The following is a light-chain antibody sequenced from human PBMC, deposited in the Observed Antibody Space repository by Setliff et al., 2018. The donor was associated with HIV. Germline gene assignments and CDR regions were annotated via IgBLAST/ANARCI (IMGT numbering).Light chain of an antibody. Sequence: QSALTQPASVSGSPGQSITMSCTGTSSDVGGYNYVSWYQQHPGKAPKLIIYEVSNRPSGVSNRFSGSKSGNTASLTISGLQAEDGADYYCSSYTSIYTYVFGTGTKDTVL. V-gene: IGLV2-14*01. CDR1: SSDVGGYNY. CDR2: EVS. CDR3: SSYTSIYTYV. J-gene: IGLJ1*01.